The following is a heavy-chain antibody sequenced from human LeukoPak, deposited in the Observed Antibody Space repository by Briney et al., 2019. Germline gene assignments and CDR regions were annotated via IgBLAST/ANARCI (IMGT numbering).Heavy chain of an antibody. CDR2: IYYSGST. V-gene: IGHV4-39*07. Sequence: PSETLSLTCTVSGGSISSSSYYWGWIRQPPGKGLEWIGSIYYSGSTHYNPSLKSRVTISVDTSKNQFSLKLSSVTAADTAVYYCARGGPTDFDYWGQGTLVTVSS. CDR1: GGSISSSSYY. J-gene: IGHJ4*02. CDR3: ARGGPTDFDY.